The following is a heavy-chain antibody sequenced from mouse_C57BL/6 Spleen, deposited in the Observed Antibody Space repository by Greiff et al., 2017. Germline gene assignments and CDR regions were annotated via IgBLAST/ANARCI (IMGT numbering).Heavy chain of an antibody. J-gene: IGHJ3*01. D-gene: IGHD2-4*01. CDR1: GYTFTSYW. Sequence: VQLQQSGTVLARPGASVKMSCKTSGYTFTSYWMNWVKQRPGQGLEWIGGIYPGNSDTNYNQKFKGKAKLTAVTSASLAYMELSSLTNEDSAVYYCTSGIYDYDEFAYWGQGTLVTVYA. CDR2: IYPGNSDT. V-gene: IGHV1-5*01. CDR3: TSGIYDYDEFAY.